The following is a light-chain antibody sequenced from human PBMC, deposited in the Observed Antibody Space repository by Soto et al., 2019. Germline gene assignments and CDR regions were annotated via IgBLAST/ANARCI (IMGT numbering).Light chain of an antibody. Sequence: EIVLTQSPCTLSLSLGDRATLSCRASQTVSSIYVAWYQQKVGQAPRLLIYGVSSRVTGIPDRFSGSGSGTDFTLTISRLEPEDFAVYYCQQYGSSPITFGQGKRLEIK. CDR1: QTVSSIY. J-gene: IGKJ5*01. CDR3: QQYGSSPIT. CDR2: GVS. V-gene: IGKV3-20*01.